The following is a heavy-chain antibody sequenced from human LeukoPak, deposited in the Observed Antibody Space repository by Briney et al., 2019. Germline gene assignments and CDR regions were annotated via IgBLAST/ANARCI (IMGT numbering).Heavy chain of an antibody. CDR1: GYTFTSYG. CDR3: ARDINVPQYSSGWYGGY. V-gene: IGHV1-18*01. D-gene: IGHD6-19*01. J-gene: IGHJ4*02. CDR2: ISAYNGNT. Sequence: ASVKASCKASGYTFTSYGISWVRQAPGQGLEWMGWISAYNGNTNYAQKLQGRVTMTTDTSTSTAYMELRSLRSDDTAVYYCARDINVPQYSSGWYGGYWGQGTLVTVSS.